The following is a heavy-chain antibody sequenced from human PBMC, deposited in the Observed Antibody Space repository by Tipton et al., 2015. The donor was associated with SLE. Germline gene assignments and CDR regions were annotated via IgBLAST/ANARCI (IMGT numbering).Heavy chain of an antibody. J-gene: IGHJ4*02. CDR3: ASPGSSGCIDY. CDR2: INHSGST. Sequence: LILSCAVYGGSFSGYYWSWIRQPPGKGLEWIGEINHSGSTNYNPSLKSRVTISVDTSKNQFSLKLSSVTAADTAVYYCASPGSSGCIDYWGQGTLVTVSS. CDR1: GGSFSGYY. V-gene: IGHV4-34*01. D-gene: IGHD6-19*01.